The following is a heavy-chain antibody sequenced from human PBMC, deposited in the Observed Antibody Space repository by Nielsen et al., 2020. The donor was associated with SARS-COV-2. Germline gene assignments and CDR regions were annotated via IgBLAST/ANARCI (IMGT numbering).Heavy chain of an antibody. Sequence: SLRLSCAASGFTFDDYAMHWVRQAPGKGLEWVSGISWNSGSIGYADSVKGRFTISRDNAKNSLYLQMNSLRAEDTALYYCAKVLWGSYRYHDAFDIWGQGTMVTVSS. CDR1: GFTFDDYA. CDR3: AKVLWGSYRYHDAFDI. D-gene: IGHD3-16*02. CDR2: ISWNSGSI. J-gene: IGHJ3*02. V-gene: IGHV3-9*01.